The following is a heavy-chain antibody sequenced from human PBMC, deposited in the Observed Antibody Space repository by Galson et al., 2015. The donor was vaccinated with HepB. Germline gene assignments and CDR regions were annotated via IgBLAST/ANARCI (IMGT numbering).Heavy chain of an antibody. CDR1: GFTFSSYG. D-gene: IGHD6-13*01. Sequence: SLRLSCAASGFTFSSYGMHWVRQAPGKGLEWVAVISYDGSNKYYADSVKGRFTISRDNSKNTLYLQINSLRAEDTAVYYCAKDKAAAGAVFDYWGQGTLVTVSS. CDR2: ISYDGSNK. J-gene: IGHJ4*02. V-gene: IGHV3-30*18. CDR3: AKDKAAAGAVFDY.